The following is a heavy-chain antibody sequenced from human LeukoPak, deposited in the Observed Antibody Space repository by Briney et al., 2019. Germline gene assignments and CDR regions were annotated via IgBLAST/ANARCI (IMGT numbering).Heavy chain of an antibody. V-gene: IGHV1-18*01. CDR1: GYTFTSYG. D-gene: IGHD4-23*01. J-gene: IGHJ4*02. CDR2: ISASNGNT. CDR3: ARDCRGGNPRDFDY. Sequence: GASVKVSCKPSGYTFTSYGISWVRQAPGQGLEWMGWISASNGNTNYAQKLQGRVTMTTDTSTSTAYMELRSLRSDDTAVYYCARDCRGGNPRDFDYWGQGTLVTVSS.